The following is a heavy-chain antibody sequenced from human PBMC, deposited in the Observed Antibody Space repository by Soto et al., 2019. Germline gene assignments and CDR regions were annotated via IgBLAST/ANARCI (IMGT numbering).Heavy chain of an antibody. D-gene: IGHD6-13*01. V-gene: IGHV3-48*01. CDR1: GFTFSSFS. CDR3: ARHPERIAEIGWFDP. J-gene: IGHJ5*02. Sequence: EVQLVESGGGLVQPGGSLRLSCAASGFTFSSFSMNWVRQAPGKGLEWVSYISSSSSTIYYADSVKGRFTISRDNAKKSRYLQMNSLRAEDTAVYYCARHPERIAEIGWFDPWGQGTLVTV. CDR2: ISSSSSTI.